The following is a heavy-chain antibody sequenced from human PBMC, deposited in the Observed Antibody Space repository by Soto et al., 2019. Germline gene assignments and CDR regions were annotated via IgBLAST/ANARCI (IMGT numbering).Heavy chain of an antibody. CDR3: GIAAAGTGGDY. D-gene: IGHD6-13*01. CDR2: IIPILGIA. J-gene: IGHJ4*02. CDR1: GGTFSSYT. V-gene: IGHV1-69*02. Sequence: GASVKVSCKASGGTFSSYTISWVRQAPGQGLEWMGRIIPILGIANYAQKFQGSVTITADKSTSTAYMELSSLRSEDTAVYYCGIAAAGTGGDYWGQGTLVTVSS.